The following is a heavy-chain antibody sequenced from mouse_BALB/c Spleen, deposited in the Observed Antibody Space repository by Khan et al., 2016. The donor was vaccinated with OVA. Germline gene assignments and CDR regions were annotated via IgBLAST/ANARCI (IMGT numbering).Heavy chain of an antibody. D-gene: IGHD2-1*01. Sequence: VELVESGPGLVAPSQSLSITCTVSGFSFTNYGVSWVRQPPGKGLEWLGVIWGDGSTNYHSALKSRLSISKDNSKSQVFLKLHSLQTDDTATYYCAKWGNSYYAMDYWGQGTSVTVSS. CDR3: AKWGNSYYAMDY. CDR1: GFSFTNYG. J-gene: IGHJ4*01. V-gene: IGHV2-3*01. CDR2: IWGDGST.